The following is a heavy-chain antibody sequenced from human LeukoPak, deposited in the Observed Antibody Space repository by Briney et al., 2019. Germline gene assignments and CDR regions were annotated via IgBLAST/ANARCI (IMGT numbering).Heavy chain of an antibody. CDR2: IYTSGST. V-gene: IGHV4-61*02. Sequence: SETLSLTCTVSGGSISSGSYYWSWIRQPAGKGLEWIGRIYTSGSTNYNPSLKSRVTISVDTSKNQFSLKLSSVTAADTAVYYCARVPWGFVAGLYYFDYWGQGTLVTVSS. CDR3: ARVPWGFVAGLYYFDY. J-gene: IGHJ4*02. D-gene: IGHD6-19*01. CDR1: GGSISSGSYY.